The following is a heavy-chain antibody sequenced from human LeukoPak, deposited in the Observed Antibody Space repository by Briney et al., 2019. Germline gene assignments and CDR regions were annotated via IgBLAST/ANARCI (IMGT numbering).Heavy chain of an antibody. V-gene: IGHV3-23*01. CDR1: GFTFSSYA. CDR2: ISGSGGST. D-gene: IGHD2-2*01. J-gene: IGHJ6*03. Sequence: PGGSLRLSCAASGFTFSSYATSWVRQAPGKGLEWVSAISGSGGSTYYADSVKGRFTISRDNSKNTLYLQMNSLRAEDTAVYYCAKDLGVVVPAAALPYYYYYYMDVWGKGTTVTVSS. CDR3: AKDLGVVVPAAALPYYYYYYMDV.